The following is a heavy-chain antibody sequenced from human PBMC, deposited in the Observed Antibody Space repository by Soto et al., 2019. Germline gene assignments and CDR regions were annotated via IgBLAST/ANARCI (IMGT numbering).Heavy chain of an antibody. Sequence: PSETLSLTCTVSGGSISSYYWSWIRQPPGKGLERIGYIYYSGSTNYNPSLKSRVTISVDTSKNQFSLKLSSVTAADTAVYYCARGRTVKKWFDPWGQGTLVTVSS. D-gene: IGHD4-4*01. CDR1: GGSISSYY. CDR2: IYYSGST. J-gene: IGHJ5*02. CDR3: ARGRTVKKWFDP. V-gene: IGHV4-59*01.